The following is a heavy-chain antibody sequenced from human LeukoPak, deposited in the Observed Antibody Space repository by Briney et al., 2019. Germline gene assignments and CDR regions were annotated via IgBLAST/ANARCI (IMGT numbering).Heavy chain of an antibody. J-gene: IGHJ4*02. CDR2: ISYDGSNK. D-gene: IGHD3-9*01. Sequence: PGGSLRLSCAASGFPFSSYAMHWVRQAPGKGLEWVAVISYDGSNKYYADSVKGRFTISRDNSKNTLYLQMNSLRAEDTAVYYCAAYDILTGGSDYWGQGTLVTVSS. V-gene: IGHV3-30*04. CDR3: AAYDILTGGSDY. CDR1: GFPFSSYA.